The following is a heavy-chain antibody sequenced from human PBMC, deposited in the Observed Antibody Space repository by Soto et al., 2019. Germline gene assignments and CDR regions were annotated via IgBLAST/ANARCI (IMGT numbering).Heavy chain of an antibody. V-gene: IGHV1-8*01. CDR2: MNPNSGNT. J-gene: IGHJ5*02. Sequence: ASVKVSCKASGYTFTSYDINWVRQATGQGLEWMGWMNPNSGNTGYAQKFQGRVTMTRNTSISTAYMELSSLRSDDAAVYYCARDGPDFWSGYYPEVFGNWFDPWGQGTLVTVSS. CDR3: ARDGPDFWSGYYPEVFGNWFDP. CDR1: GYTFTSYD. D-gene: IGHD3-3*01.